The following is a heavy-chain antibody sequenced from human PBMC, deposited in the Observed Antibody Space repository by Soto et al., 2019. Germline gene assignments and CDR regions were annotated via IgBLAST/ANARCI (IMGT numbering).Heavy chain of an antibody. J-gene: IGHJ3*02. D-gene: IGHD6-13*01. CDR1: GFTFTSYW. V-gene: IGHV3-74*01. CDR3: AREGLDTAGFFDI. CDR2: IKSDGSST. Sequence: EVQLVESGGGLVQPGGSLRLSCAASGFTFTSYWMHWVRQAPGKGLAWVSRIKSDGSSTSYADSVKGRFTTSRDNAKNTLYLQMNSLRVEDTAIYYCAREGLDTAGFFDIWGQGTMVTVSS.